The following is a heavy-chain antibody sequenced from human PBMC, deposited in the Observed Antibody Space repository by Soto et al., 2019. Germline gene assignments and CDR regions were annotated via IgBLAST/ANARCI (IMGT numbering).Heavy chain of an antibody. CDR3: AKEALTVAGNNFDS. Sequence: EIELLESGGGLVQPGGSLRLSCAASGFTFTTYAMGWVPQAPGKGLEWVSSVSGSGAGTFYADSVKGRFTISRENAKKMVYLQMNGLRADDTAVYYCAKEALTVAGNNFDSWGQGTLVTVSS. J-gene: IGHJ4*02. CDR1: GFTFTTYA. D-gene: IGHD6-19*01. CDR2: VSGSGAGT. V-gene: IGHV3-23*01.